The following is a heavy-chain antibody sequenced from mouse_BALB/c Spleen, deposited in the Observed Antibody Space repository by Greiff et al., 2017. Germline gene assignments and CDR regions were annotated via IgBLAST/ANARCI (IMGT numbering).Heavy chain of an antibody. D-gene: IGHD1-1*01. V-gene: IGHV5-4*02. CDR3: ARDAYYYGSSYRYFDV. Sequence: DVKLVESGGGLVKPGGSLKLSCAASGFTFSDYYMYWVRQTPEKRLEWVATISDGGSYTYYPDSVKGRFTISRDNAKNNLYLQMSSLKSEDTAMYYCARDAYYYGSSYRYFDVWGAGTTVTVSS. CDR2: ISDGGSYT. CDR1: GFTFSDYY. J-gene: IGHJ1*01.